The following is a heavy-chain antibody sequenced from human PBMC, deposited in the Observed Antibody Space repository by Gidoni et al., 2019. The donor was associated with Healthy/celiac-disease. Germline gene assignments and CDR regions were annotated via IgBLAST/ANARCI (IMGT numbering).Heavy chain of an antibody. CDR3: AKDLVGVGSSDAFDI. CDR1: GFTFRSYA. J-gene: IGHJ3*02. CDR2: ISGSGGST. V-gene: IGHV3-23*01. Sequence: EVQLLESGGGLVQPGGSLRLSCAASGFTFRSYAMSWVRQAPGKGLEWVSAISGSGGSTYYADSVKGRFTISRDNAKNTLYLQMNSLRAEDTAVYYCAKDLVGVGSSDAFDIWGQGTMVTVSS. D-gene: IGHD1-26*01.